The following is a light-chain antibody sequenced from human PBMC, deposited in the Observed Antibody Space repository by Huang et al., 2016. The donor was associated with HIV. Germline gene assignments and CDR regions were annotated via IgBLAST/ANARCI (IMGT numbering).Light chain of an antibody. CDR1: QSVSNNY. Sequence: EIVLTQSPGTLSLSPGERATLSCRASQSVSNNYVAWYQQEAGQAPRLLIYGASNRATDIPGMFSGSGSGTDFTLTISRLEPEDFVVYYCQQYGNSPRTFGQGTKVEMK. CDR2: GAS. CDR3: QQYGNSPRT. J-gene: IGKJ1*01. V-gene: IGKV3-20*01.